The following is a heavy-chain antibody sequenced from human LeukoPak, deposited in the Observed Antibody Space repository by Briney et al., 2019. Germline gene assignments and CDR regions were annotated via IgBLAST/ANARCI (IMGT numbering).Heavy chain of an antibody. J-gene: IGHJ6*02. Sequence: GGSLRLSCAASGFNFNYVWMSWVRQAPGKGLEWVGRIRTKIDGETRDYAAPVKGRFTISRDDSKTTLYLQMNSLKTEDSAVYYCTTERNWELLRPLGMDIWGQGATVTVSS. V-gene: IGHV3-15*01. CDR2: IRTKIDGETR. CDR3: TTERNWELLRPLGMDI. CDR1: GFNFNYVW. D-gene: IGHD1-26*01.